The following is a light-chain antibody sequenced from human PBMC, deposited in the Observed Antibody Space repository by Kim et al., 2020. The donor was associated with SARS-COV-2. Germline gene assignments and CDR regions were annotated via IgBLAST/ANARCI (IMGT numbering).Light chain of an antibody. CDR2: YAS. CDR3: QQYYSTLT. CDR1: QGISSY. Sequence: SGSVGDRVTISCWASQGISSYLAWYQQKPAKAPKLFIYYASSLQSVVPSRFSGSGSGTDYTLTISSLQPEDFATYYCQQYYSTLTFGGGTKVDIK. V-gene: IGKV1D-43*01. J-gene: IGKJ4*01.